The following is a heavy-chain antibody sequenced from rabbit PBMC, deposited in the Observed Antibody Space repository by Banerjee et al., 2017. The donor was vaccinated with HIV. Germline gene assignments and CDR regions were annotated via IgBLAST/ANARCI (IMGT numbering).Heavy chain of an antibody. D-gene: IGHD2-1*01. CDR1: KFSFSSLYY. V-gene: IGHV1S40*01. Sequence: QSLEESGGDLVKPGASLTLTCTASKFSFSSLYYMCWVRQAPGKGLEWIACIYTGVSGSTYYATWAKGRFTISKTSSTTVTLQMTSLTAADTATYFCARFYGYDDYADGFSPFNLWGPGTLVTVS. J-gene: IGHJ4*01. CDR2: IYTGVSGST. CDR3: ARFYGYDDYADGFSPFNL.